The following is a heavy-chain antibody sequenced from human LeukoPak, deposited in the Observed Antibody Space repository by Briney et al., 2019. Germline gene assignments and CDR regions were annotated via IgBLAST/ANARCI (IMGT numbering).Heavy chain of an antibody. Sequence: ASVNVSCKASGYTFISYGFSWVRQAPGQGLEWMGWISGYNGNTNYARNLQGRVTLTTDTSTSTAYMELRSLRSDDTAVYYCARDRCSGGSCYQRNVFDYWGQGTLVTVSS. CDR3: ARDRCSGGSCYQRNVFDY. CDR2: ISGYNGNT. CDR1: GYTFISYG. J-gene: IGHJ4*02. D-gene: IGHD2-15*01. V-gene: IGHV1-18*01.